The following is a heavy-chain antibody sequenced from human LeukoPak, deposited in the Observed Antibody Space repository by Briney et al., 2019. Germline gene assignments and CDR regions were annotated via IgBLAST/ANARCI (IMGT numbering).Heavy chain of an antibody. V-gene: IGHV3-23*01. J-gene: IGHJ5*02. Sequence: PGGSLRLSCTASGFSFSTFGMTWVRPTPEKGLEWVSTINLNGRNTHYADSVRGRFTISRDNSRNTVFLQMDNLGAEDTAAYYCVIDPPDCSDARTDPWGQGTRVTVSS. D-gene: IGHD2-21*02. CDR1: GFSFSTFG. CDR2: INLNGRNT. CDR3: VIDPPDCSDARTDP.